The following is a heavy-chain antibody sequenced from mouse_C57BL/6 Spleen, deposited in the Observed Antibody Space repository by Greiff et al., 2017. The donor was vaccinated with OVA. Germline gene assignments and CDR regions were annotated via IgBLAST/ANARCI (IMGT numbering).Heavy chain of an antibody. J-gene: IGHJ2*01. V-gene: IGHV1-80*01. Sequence: VQLQQSGAELVKPGASVKISCKASGSAFSSYWMNWVKQRPGTGLEWIGQIYPGDGDTNYTGKFKGKATLTAAKSSSTAYMQLSSLTSEDSAVYFCARDLNYYGSSYFDYWGQGTTLTVSS. CDR3: ARDLNYYGSSYFDY. D-gene: IGHD1-1*01. CDR2: IYPGDGDT. CDR1: GSAFSSYW.